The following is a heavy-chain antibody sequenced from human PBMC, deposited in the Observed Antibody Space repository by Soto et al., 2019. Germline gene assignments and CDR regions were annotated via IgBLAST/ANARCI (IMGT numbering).Heavy chain of an antibody. V-gene: IGHV4-31*02. D-gene: IGHD2-15*01. J-gene: IGHJ5*02. CDR3: ARVQGSCYP. Sequence: DLEWIGYIYYSGSTYYNPSLKSRVTISVDTSKNQFSLKLSSVTAADTAVYYCARVQGSCYPWGQGTLVTVSS. CDR2: IYYSGST.